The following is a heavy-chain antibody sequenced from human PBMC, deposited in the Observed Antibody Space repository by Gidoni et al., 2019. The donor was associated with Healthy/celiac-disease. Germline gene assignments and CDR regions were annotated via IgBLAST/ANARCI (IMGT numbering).Heavy chain of an antibody. J-gene: IGHJ6*02. Sequence: QVQLVQSGAEVKKPGSSVKVSCKASGGTFSSYAISWVRQAPGQGLEWMGGIIPIFGTANYAQKFQGRVTITADESTSTAYMELSSLRSEDTAVYYCARGNGGDYGDPVPLYYYGMDVWGQGTTVTVSS. CDR2: IIPIFGTA. D-gene: IGHD4-17*01. V-gene: IGHV1-69*01. CDR3: ARGNGGDYGDPVPLYYYGMDV. CDR1: GGTFSSYA.